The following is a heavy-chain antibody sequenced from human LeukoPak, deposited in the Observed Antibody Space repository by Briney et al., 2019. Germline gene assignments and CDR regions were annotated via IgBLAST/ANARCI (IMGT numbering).Heavy chain of an antibody. Sequence: GGSLRLSCAVSGFSVSDRHMAWVRQAPGKGLKWASVINSGGDTNYADSVKGRFTISRDISKNTVFLQMDNLSSDDTAVYYCVMAPPGDWGLGTLVTVSS. D-gene: IGHD2-21*01. CDR3: VMAPPGD. J-gene: IGHJ4*02. CDR1: GFSVSDRH. CDR2: INSGGDT. V-gene: IGHV3-53*01.